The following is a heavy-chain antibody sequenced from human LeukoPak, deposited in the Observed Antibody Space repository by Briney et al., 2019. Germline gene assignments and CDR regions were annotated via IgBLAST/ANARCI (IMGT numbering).Heavy chain of an antibody. D-gene: IGHD3-10*01. CDR1: GFTFSGYS. Sequence: KPGGSLRLSCAASGFTFSGYSMTWVRQAPGKGLEWVSSISGGSDYIFHADSLRGRFTISRDNAKNSLILQVNSLRAEDTAVYYCVRERFHGSGAPKFDFWGQGTLVTVSS. V-gene: IGHV3-21*06. J-gene: IGHJ4*02. CDR3: VRERFHGSGAPKFDF. CDR2: ISGGSDYI.